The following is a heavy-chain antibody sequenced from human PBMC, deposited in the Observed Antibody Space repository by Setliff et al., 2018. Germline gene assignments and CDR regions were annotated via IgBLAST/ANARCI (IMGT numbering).Heavy chain of an antibody. CDR1: GFTFSSYA. Sequence: LRLSCAASGFTFSSYAMSWVRQAPGKGLEWISVIYSGGTTYYADSVKGRFTISRDNSKNTLDLQMNSLRVEDTAVYYCARELRSGHWYFDLWGRGTLVTVSS. D-gene: IGHD6-25*01. J-gene: IGHJ2*01. V-gene: IGHV3-23*03. CDR2: IYSGGTT. CDR3: ARELRSGHWYFDL.